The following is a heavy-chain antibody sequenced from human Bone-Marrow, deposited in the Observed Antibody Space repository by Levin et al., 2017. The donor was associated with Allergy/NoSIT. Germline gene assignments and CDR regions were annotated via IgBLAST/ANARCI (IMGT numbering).Heavy chain of an antibody. CDR2: INPNSGNT. CDR3: AGGLVDWVRGSYYCDL. D-gene: IGHD1-26*01. Sequence: ASVKVSCRASGTSFSGYDINWVRQATGQGLEWMGWINPNSGNTGYGQKFQGRVTMTRDNSISTAYMDLNSLRSDDTAVYYCAGGLVDWVRGSYYCDLWGQGTLVTVSS. V-gene: IGHV1-8*01. CDR1: GTSFSGYD. J-gene: IGHJ4*02.